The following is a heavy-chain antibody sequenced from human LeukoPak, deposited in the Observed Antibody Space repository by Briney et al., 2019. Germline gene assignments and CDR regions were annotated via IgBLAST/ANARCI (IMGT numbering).Heavy chain of an antibody. D-gene: IGHD2-2*01. CDR3: ARVIGYCSSTSCYDAFDI. V-gene: IGHV3-7*03. CDR2: IKQDGSEK. CDR1: GFTFSSYW. J-gene: IGHJ3*02. Sequence: GGSLRLSCAASGFTFSSYWMSWVRQAPGKGLEWVANIKQDGSEKYYVDSVKGRFTISRDNAKNSLYLQMNSLRAEDTALYHCARVIGYCSSTSCYDAFDIWGQGTMVTVSS.